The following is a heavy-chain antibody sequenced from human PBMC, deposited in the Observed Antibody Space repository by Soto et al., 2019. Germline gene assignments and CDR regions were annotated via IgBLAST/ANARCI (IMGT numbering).Heavy chain of an antibody. CDR3: ASTYYYDSSGYFRAFDI. V-gene: IGHV5-10-1*01. Sequence: PGESLKISCKGSGYSFTSYWISWVRQMPGKCLEWMGMIDPSDSYTNYSPSFQGHVTISADKSISTAYLQWSSLKASDTAMYYCASTYYYDSSGYFRAFDIWGQGTMVTVSS. D-gene: IGHD3-22*01. CDR1: GYSFTSYW. CDR2: IDPSDSYT. J-gene: IGHJ3*02.